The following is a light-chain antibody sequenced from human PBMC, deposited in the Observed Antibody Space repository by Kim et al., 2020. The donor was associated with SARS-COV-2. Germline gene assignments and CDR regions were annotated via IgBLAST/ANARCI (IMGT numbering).Light chain of an antibody. CDR2: YDS. J-gene: IGLJ2*01. Sequence: SYELTQPPSVSVAPGKTARITCGGNNIGSKSVHWYQQKPGQAPVLVIYYDSDRPSGIPERFSGSNSGNTATLTISRVEAGDEADYYSQVWDSSSDHLVVF. V-gene: IGLV3-21*04. CDR3: QVWDSSSDHLVV. CDR1: NIGSKS.